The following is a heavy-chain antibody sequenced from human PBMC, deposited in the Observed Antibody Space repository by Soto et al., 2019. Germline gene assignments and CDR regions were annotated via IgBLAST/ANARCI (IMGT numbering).Heavy chain of an antibody. D-gene: IGHD2-15*01. CDR1: GFTFSSYS. CDR3: ARDRGGYCSGGSCYKLDAFDI. V-gene: IGHV3-48*02. CDR2: ISSSSSTI. Sequence: VQLVESGGGVVQPGRSLRLSCAASGFTFSSYSMNWVRQAPGKGLEWVSYISSSSSTIYYADSVKGRFTISRDNAKNSLYLQMNSLRDEDTAVYYCARDRGGYCSGGSCYKLDAFDIWGQGTMVTVSS. J-gene: IGHJ3*02.